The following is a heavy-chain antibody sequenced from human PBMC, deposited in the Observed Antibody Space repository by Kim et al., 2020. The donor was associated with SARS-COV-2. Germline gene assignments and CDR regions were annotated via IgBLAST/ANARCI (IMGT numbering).Heavy chain of an antibody. CDR3: AADVNAVNYDFWSGPEEGYYYYGMDV. Sequence: SVKVSCKASGFTFTSSAVQWVRQARGQRLEWIGWIVVGSGNTNYAQKFQERVTITRDMSTSTAYMELSSLRSEDTAVYYCAADVNAVNYDFWSGPEEGYYYYGMDVWGQGTTVTVSS. CDR2: IVVGSGNT. D-gene: IGHD3-3*01. J-gene: IGHJ6*02. V-gene: IGHV1-58*01. CDR1: GFTFTSSA.